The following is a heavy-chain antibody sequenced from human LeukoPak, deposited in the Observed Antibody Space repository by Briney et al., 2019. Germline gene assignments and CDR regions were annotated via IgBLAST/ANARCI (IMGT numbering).Heavy chain of an antibody. V-gene: IGHV3-30*18. J-gene: IGHJ4*02. CDR2: ISYDGSNK. Sequence: PGGPLRLSCAASGFTFSSYGMHWVRQAPGKGLEWVAVISYDGSNKYYADSVKGRFTISRDNSKNTLYLQMNSLRAEDTAVYYCAKGPRYDSSGYDDYYFDYWGQGTLVTVSS. CDR1: GFTFSSYG. D-gene: IGHD3-22*01. CDR3: AKGPRYDSSGYDDYYFDY.